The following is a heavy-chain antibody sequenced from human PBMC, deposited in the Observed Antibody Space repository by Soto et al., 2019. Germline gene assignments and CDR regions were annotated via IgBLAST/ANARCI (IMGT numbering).Heavy chain of an antibody. Sequence: QITLKESGPALVRPTQTLTLTCTFSGFSLTSGVVGVGWIRQPPGKALEWLALIYWDDTTLYTPSLKSSLTITKDTSKREVVLTMTTMDPADTATSYCAHAHDYGSGSVFFDYWGQGTLVTVTS. D-gene: IGHD3-10*01. J-gene: IGHJ4*02. V-gene: IGHV2-5*02. CDR2: IYWDDTT. CDR1: GFSLTSGVVG. CDR3: AHAHDYGSGSVFFDY.